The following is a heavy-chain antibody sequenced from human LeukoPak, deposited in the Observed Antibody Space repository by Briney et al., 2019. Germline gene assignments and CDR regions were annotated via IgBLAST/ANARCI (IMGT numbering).Heavy chain of an antibody. J-gene: IGHJ4*02. CDR2: RRYDGSNK. D-gene: IGHD6-19*01. Sequence: GGSLRLSCAASGFTFSSYGMHWVRQAPGKGLEWVAFRRYDGSNKYYADSVKGRFTISRDNSKNTLYLQMNSLRAEDTAVYYCAKEAVAGTSDFDYWGQGTLVTVSS. V-gene: IGHV3-30*02. CDR1: GFTFSSYG. CDR3: AKEAVAGTSDFDY.